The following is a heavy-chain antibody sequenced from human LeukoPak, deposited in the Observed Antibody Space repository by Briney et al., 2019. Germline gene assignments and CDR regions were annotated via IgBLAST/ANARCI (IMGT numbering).Heavy chain of an antibody. V-gene: IGHV4-34*01. Sequence: SETLSLTCAVYGGSFSGYYWSWIRQPPGKGLEWLGEINHSGSTNYNPSLKSRVTISVDTSKNQFSLKLSSVTAADTAVYYCARRRLRGDIVRGMGFDPWGQGTLVTVSS. CDR3: ARRRLRGDIVRGMGFDP. D-gene: IGHD3-16*02. CDR2: INHSGST. CDR1: GGSFSGYY. J-gene: IGHJ5*02.